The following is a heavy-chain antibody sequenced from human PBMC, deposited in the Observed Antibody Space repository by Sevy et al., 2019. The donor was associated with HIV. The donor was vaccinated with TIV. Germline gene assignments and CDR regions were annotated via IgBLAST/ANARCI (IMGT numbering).Heavy chain of an antibody. CDR2: LNWDSGSV. V-gene: IGHV3-9*01. D-gene: IGHD6-19*01. CDR3: AKDIGATGIAVVAN. CDR1: GFTFDDFA. Sequence: HGGSLRLSCAASGFTFDDFAMHWVRQVPGKGLEWVSGLNWDSGSVAYADSVKGRFTISRDNAKNALFLQMNSLRAEDTALYYCAKDIGATGIAVVANWGQGIQVTVSS. J-gene: IGHJ4*02.